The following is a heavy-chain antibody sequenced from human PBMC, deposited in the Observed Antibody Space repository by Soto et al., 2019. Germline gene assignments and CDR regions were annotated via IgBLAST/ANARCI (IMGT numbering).Heavy chain of an antibody. J-gene: IGHJ6*02. CDR1: CYSFTSYG. Sequence: GKISCKASCYSFTSYGISWVRQAPGQELERMGWISAYNGISIYAQRLQGRVTMTTDTSTRTAYLVLRSLRSNVPVVNYRWREGREGIFTGEAGSYYYYGMDVWGQGTKVTVS. V-gene: IGHV1-18*01. CDR2: ISAYNGIS. CDR3: WREGREGIFTGEAGSYYYYGMDV. D-gene: IGHD2-8*02.